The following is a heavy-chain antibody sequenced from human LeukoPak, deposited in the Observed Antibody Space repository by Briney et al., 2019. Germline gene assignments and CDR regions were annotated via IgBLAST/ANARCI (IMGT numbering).Heavy chain of an antibody. Sequence: PSETLSLTCAVSGVAISRGGYAWNWIRQPPGKGLEWIAYIYHSGTTNYKPSLKSRVTISVDTSKNQFSLKLSSVTAADTAVYYCARGGYYGSGNDFRFDPWGQGTLVTVSS. D-gene: IGHD3-10*01. CDR1: GVAISRGGYA. J-gene: IGHJ5*02. V-gene: IGHV4-61*08. CDR2: IYHSGTT. CDR3: ARGGYYGSGNDFRFDP.